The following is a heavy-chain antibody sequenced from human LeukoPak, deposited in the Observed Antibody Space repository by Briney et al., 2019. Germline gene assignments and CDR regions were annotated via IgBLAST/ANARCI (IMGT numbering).Heavy chain of an antibody. CDR2: INQDGSEK. CDR3: ARCSGSYLRWYFDL. Sequence: GGSLRLSCAASQFTFSSYWMSRVRQAPGKGLEWVASINQDGSEKYYVDSVKGRFTISRDNAKNSLYLQMNSLRAEDTAVYYCARCSGSYLRWYFDLWGRGTLVTVSS. CDR1: QFTFSSYW. J-gene: IGHJ2*01. V-gene: IGHV3-7*01. D-gene: IGHD1-26*01.